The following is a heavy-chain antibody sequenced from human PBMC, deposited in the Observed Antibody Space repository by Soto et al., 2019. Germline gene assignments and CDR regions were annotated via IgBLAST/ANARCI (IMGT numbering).Heavy chain of an antibody. CDR1: GFTFSNYW. D-gene: IGHD1-26*01. CDR3: AKGSYSGTYSDFDY. Sequence: GVLRLSCAASGFTFSNYWMSWVRQAPGKGLEWVANIKQDGSENYYADSVKGRFTSSRDNSRNTLYLQMNSLRAEDTAVYYCAKGSYSGTYSDFDYWGQGTLVTVSS. J-gene: IGHJ4*02. V-gene: IGHV3-7*01. CDR2: IKQDGSEN.